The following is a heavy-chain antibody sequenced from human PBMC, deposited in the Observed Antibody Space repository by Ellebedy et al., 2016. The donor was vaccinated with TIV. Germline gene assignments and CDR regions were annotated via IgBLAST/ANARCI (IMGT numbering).Heavy chain of an antibody. J-gene: IGHJ4*02. Sequence: PGGSLRLSCAASGFTFSSYWMHWVRQAPGKGLVWVSRINSDGSSTSYADSVKGRFTISRDNAKNSLYLQMNSLRAEDTAVYYCARDGITMIVVVNHFDYWGQGTLVTVSS. V-gene: IGHV3-74*01. CDR2: INSDGSST. CDR1: GFTFSSYW. D-gene: IGHD3-22*01. CDR3: ARDGITMIVVVNHFDY.